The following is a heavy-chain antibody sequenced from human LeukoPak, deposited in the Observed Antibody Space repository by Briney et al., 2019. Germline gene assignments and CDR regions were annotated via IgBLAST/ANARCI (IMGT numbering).Heavy chain of an antibody. J-gene: IGHJ5*02. CDR1: GYTFTGYY. D-gene: IGHD2-2*01. CDR3: ARGDCSSTSCFLLLDNWFDP. Sequence: GASVKVSCKASGYTFTGYYMHWVRQAPGQGLEWMGWINPNSGGTNYAQKFQGRVTMTRDTSISTAYMELSRLRSGDTAVYYCARGDCSSTSCFLLLDNWFDPWGQGTLVTVSS. V-gene: IGHV1-2*02. CDR2: INPNSGGT.